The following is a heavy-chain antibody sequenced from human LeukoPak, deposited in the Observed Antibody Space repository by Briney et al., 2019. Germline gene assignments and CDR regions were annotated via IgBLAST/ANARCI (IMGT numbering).Heavy chain of an antibody. V-gene: IGHV1-69*13. Sequence: GASVKVSCKASGGTFSSYGFSWVRQAPGQGLEWMGGIIPIFGTANYAQKFQGRVTITADESTSTAYMELSSLRSEDTAVYYCAGGVSLTGYSPSSSYYYMDVWGKGTTVTISS. CDR3: AGGVSLTGYSPSSSYYYMDV. D-gene: IGHD3-9*01. CDR2: IIPIFGTA. J-gene: IGHJ6*03. CDR1: GGTFSSYG.